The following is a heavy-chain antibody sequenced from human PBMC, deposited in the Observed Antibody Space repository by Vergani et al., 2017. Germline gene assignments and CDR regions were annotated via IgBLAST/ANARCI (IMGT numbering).Heavy chain of an antibody. CDR2: LNWNGDTK. V-gene: IGHV3-20*04. Sequence: EVQLVESGGGLVQPGGSLTLSCAASGFTFDDYAMSWVREVPGKGLEWVAGLNWNGDTKGYADSVKGRFTIFRDNAQNSLYLQMNSPRAEDTAVYYCARAKRGGYYDSSGYYSFDYWGQGTLVTVSS. D-gene: IGHD3-22*01. CDR1: GFTFDDYA. CDR3: ARAKRGGYYDSSGYYSFDY. J-gene: IGHJ4*02.